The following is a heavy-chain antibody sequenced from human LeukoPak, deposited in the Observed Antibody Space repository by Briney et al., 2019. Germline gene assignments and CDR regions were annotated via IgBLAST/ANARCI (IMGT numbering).Heavy chain of an antibody. Sequence: GGSLRLSCAASGFTVSSNYMIWLRQAPGKGLEWVSVIYTGGTINYADSVKGRFTISRDNSKNTLYLQMDSLRAGDTAVYYCATDYAGDYWGQGTLVTVSS. D-gene: IGHD4-17*01. J-gene: IGHJ4*02. CDR1: GFTVSSNY. CDR2: IYTGGTI. V-gene: IGHV3-53*01. CDR3: ATDYAGDY.